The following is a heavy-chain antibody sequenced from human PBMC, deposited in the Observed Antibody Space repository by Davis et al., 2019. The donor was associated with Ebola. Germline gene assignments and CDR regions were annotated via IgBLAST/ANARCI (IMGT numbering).Heavy chain of an antibody. J-gene: IGHJ4*02. CDR3: VSIRGYSYGSEIDY. V-gene: IGHV3-21*01. Sequence: GESLKISCAASGFTFNTYGMHWVRQAPGKGLEWVSSISSSSSYIYYADSVKGRFTISGDNSKNTLYLQMNSLRAEDTAVYYCVSIRGYSYGSEIDYWGQGTLVTVSS. D-gene: IGHD5-18*01. CDR1: GFTFNTYG. CDR2: ISSSSSYI.